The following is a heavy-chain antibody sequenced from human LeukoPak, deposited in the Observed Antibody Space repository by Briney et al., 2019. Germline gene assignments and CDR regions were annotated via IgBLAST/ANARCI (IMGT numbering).Heavy chain of an antibody. V-gene: IGHV3-53*01. D-gene: IGHD6-13*01. CDR2: IYSGGST. CDR3: AKYSSSSFDY. J-gene: IGHJ4*02. CDR1: GFTVSSNY. Sequence: GGSLRLSCTASGFTVSSNYMSWVRQAPGKGLEWVSVIYSGGSTYYADSVKGRFTISRDNSNNTLFLQMNSLRVEDTAVYYCAKYSSSSFDYWGQGTMVTVSS.